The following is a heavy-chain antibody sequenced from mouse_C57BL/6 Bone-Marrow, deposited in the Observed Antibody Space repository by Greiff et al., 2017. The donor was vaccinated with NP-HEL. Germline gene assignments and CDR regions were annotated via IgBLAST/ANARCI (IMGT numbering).Heavy chain of an antibody. V-gene: IGHV7-1*01. J-gene: IGHJ4*01. CDR1: GFTFSDFY. CDR2: SRNKANDYTT. Sequence: EVKLMESGGGLVQSGRSLRLSCATSGFTFSDFYMEWVRQAPGKGLEWIAASRNKANDYTTEYSASVKGRFIVSRDTSQSILYLQMNALRAEDTAIYYCARDACMDYWGQGTSVTVSS. CDR3: ARDACMDY.